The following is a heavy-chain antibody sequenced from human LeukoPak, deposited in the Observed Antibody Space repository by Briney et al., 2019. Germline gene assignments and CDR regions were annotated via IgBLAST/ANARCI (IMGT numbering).Heavy chain of an antibody. V-gene: IGHV3-30-3*01. CDR1: GFTFSSYA. CDR3: AREIGRSSGWYGGVGAFDI. J-gene: IGHJ3*02. CDR2: ISYDGSNK. D-gene: IGHD6-19*01. Sequence: QPGRSLRLSCAASGFTFSSYAMHWVRQAPGKGLEWVAVISYDGSNKYYADSVKGRFTISRDNSKNTLYLQMNSLRAEDTAVYYCAREIGRSSGWYGGVGAFDIWGQGTMVTVSS.